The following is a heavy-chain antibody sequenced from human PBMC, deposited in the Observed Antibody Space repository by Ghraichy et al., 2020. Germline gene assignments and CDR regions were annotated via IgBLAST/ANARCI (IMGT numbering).Heavy chain of an antibody. CDR1: GFTFSSYA. Sequence: GSLRLSCAASGFTFSSYAMSWVRQAPGKGLEWVSAISGSGGSTYYADSVKGRFTISRDNSKNTLYLQMNSLRAEDTAVYYCAKAKAYSSSWYAYYYYGMDVWGQGTTVTVSS. V-gene: IGHV3-23*01. CDR2: ISGSGGST. D-gene: IGHD6-13*01. CDR3: AKAKAYSSSWYAYYYYGMDV. J-gene: IGHJ6*02.